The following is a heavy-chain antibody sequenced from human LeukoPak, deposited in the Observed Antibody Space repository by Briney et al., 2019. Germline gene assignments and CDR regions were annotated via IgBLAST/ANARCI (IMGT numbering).Heavy chain of an antibody. Sequence: SETLSLTCTVSGGSISSYYWSWIRQPPGKGLEWIGYIYYSGSTNYNPSLKSRVTISVDTSKNQFSLKLSSVTAADTAVYYCARDRTTRGFDYWGQGTLVTVSS. CDR3: ARDRTTRGFDY. J-gene: IGHJ4*02. D-gene: IGHD1-26*01. CDR2: IYYSGST. V-gene: IGHV4-59*01. CDR1: GGSISSYY.